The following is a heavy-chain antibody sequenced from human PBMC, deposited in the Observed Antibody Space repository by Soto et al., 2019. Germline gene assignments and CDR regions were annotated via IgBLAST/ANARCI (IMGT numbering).Heavy chain of an antibody. J-gene: IGHJ4*02. CDR2: IIPILGIA. CDR1: GGTFSSYT. D-gene: IGHD3-10*01. CDR3: ARSGSGSYCTFHHDY. V-gene: IGHV1-69*02. Sequence: QVQLVQSGAEVKKPGSSVKVSCKASGGTFSSYTISWVRQAPGQGLEWMGRIIPILGIANYAQKFQGRVTITADKSTSTAYMELSSLRSEDTAVYYCARSGSGSYCTFHHDYWGQGTLVTVSS.